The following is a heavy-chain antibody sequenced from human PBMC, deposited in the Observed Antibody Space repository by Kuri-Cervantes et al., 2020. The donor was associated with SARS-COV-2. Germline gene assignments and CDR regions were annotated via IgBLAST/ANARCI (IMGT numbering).Heavy chain of an antibody. CDR2: ISSSSSYI. V-gene: IGHV3-21*01. CDR3: TTTYYYDSSGYPAFDY. CDR1: RFTFNTYR. J-gene: IGHJ4*02. D-gene: IGHD3-22*01. Sequence: GESLKISCAASRFTFNTYRMNWVRQAPGKGLEWVSSISSSSSYIYYADSVQGRFTISRDNAKNSLYLQMNSLRAEDTAVYYCTTTYYYDSSGYPAFDYWGQGTLVTVSS.